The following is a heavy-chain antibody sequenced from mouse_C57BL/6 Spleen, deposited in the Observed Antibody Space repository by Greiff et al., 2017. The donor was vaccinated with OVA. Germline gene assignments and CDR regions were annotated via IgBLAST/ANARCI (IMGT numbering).Heavy chain of an antibody. Sequence: EVKLMESGAALVKPGASVKLSCTASGFNIKDYYMHWVKQRPEQGLEWIGRIDTEDGETNYAPKFQGTAPITADTSSNTAYLRLSSLTSEDTSVYYCARYPIMTTVVARYAMDYWGQGTSVTVSS. J-gene: IGHJ4*01. CDR2: IDTEDGET. D-gene: IGHD1-1*01. CDR3: ARYPIMTTVVARYAMDY. V-gene: IGHV14-2*01. CDR1: GFNIKDYY.